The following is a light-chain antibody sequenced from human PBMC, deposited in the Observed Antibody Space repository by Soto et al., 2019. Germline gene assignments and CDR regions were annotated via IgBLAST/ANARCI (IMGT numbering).Light chain of an antibody. Sequence: DIQMTQYPYSLSASVGDRVTITCRASQSISSYLNWYQQKPGKAPKLLIYAASSLQSGVPSRFSGSGSGTDFTLTISSLQPEDFATYYCQQSYSTPTFCQGTRLEVK. CDR3: QQSYSTPT. CDR2: AAS. CDR1: QSISSY. J-gene: IGKJ5*01. V-gene: IGKV1-39*01.